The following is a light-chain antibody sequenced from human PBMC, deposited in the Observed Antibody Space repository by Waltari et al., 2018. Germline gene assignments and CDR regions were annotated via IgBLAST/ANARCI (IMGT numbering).Light chain of an antibody. CDR3: QQYLRAPRT. J-gene: IGKJ2*02. CDR2: WAS. Sequence: DIVMTQSPDSLAVSLGERATIHCASRLSLLYDFDKKNYLPWYQQKPGQPPKLLIHWASTRESGVPDRFSGSGSGTEFALTISSLQAEDVAVYYCQQYLRAPRTFGQGTALEIK. V-gene: IGKV4-1*01. CDR1: LSLLYDFDKKNY.